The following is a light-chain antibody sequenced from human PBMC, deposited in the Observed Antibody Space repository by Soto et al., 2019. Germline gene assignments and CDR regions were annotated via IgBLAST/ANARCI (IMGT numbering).Light chain of an antibody. CDR3: SSYTSSSTQV. J-gene: IGLJ1*01. V-gene: IGLV2-14*01. CDR2: EVS. Sequence: LTQPASVSGSPGQSITISCTGTSSDVGGYNYVSWYQHHPGKAPKLMLYEVSNRPSGVSNRFSGSKSGNTASLTISGLQAEDEADYYCSSYTSSSTQVFGTGTKVTVL. CDR1: SSDVGGYNY.